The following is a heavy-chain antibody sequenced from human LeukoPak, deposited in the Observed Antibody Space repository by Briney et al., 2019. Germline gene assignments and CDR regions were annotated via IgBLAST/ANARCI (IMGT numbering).Heavy chain of an antibody. V-gene: IGHV3-7*01. CDR3: ARDGTAAGLYFDL. CDR1: GFTFSDYY. CDR2: IRQGGSEK. J-gene: IGHJ4*01. Sequence: GGSLRLSCAASGFTFSDYYMSWIRQAPGKGLEWVASIRQGGSEKTYVDSVKGRFTISRDNTKNSLSLQVNSLRVEDTAVYYCARDGTAAGLYFDLWGQGTLVTVSS. D-gene: IGHD6-13*01.